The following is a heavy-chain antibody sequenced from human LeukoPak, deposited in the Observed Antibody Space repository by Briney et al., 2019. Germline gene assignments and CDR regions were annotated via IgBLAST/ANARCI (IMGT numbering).Heavy chain of an antibody. Sequence: GGSLRLSCAASGFTDSSNYMSWVRQAPGKGLEWVSVIYSGGSTHYADSVKGRFTISRDNSKNTLYLQMNSLRAEDTAVYYCARSLQWPNDYWGQGTLVTVSS. D-gene: IGHD6-19*01. V-gene: IGHV3-66*02. CDR1: GFTDSSNY. CDR2: IYSGGST. J-gene: IGHJ4*02. CDR3: ARSLQWPNDY.